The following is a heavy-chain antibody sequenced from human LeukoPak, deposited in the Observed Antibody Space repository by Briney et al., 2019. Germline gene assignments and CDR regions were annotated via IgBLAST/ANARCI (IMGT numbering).Heavy chain of an antibody. CDR1: XXXXXXXX. D-gene: IGHD6-6*01. CDR3: ARDVRPDY. V-gene: IGHV3-7*04. CDR2: IKQDGTEK. Sequence: GGSLRLSCAASXXXXXXXXXXXVXXXXXXXLEWVANIKQDGTEKYYMDSVKGRFSISRDNAKNSLYLQMNAXRAEDTAVYYCARDVRPDYWGQGTLVTVST. J-gene: IGHJ4*02.